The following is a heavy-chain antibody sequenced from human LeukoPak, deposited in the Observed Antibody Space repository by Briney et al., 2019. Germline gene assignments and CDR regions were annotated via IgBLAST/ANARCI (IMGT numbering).Heavy chain of an antibody. Sequence: GGSLRLSCAASGFTFSSYDMHWVRQAPGKGLEWVAVIRHDGTNKYYIDSVKGRFTISRDNSKNTLYLQMNSLRAEDTAVYYCARGPYSSGSSADYWGQGTLVTVSS. CDR2: IRHDGTNK. D-gene: IGHD6-19*01. CDR1: GFTFSSYD. V-gene: IGHV3-33*03. J-gene: IGHJ4*02. CDR3: ARGPYSSGSSADY.